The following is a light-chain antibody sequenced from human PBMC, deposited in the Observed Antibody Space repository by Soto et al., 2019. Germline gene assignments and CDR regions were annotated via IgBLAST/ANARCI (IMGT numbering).Light chain of an antibody. CDR1: QSISNW. J-gene: IGKJ2*01. Sequence: DIQMTQSPSTLSASVGDRVTITCRASQSISNWLAWYQQKPGKAPQLLIYKASSLESGVPSRFSGSGSGTEFALTIRSLQTADFATYYCQQYSPYSSMYTFGQGTKLEIK. CDR3: QQYSPYSSMYT. CDR2: KAS. V-gene: IGKV1-5*03.